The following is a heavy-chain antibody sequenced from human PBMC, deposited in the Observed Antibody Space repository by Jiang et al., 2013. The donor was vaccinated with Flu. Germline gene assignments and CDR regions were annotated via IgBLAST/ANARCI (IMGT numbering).Heavy chain of an antibody. D-gene: IGHD3-9*01. CDR2: IHPRDSET. CDR1: KYSFTIYW. CDR3: MTPFNLDVVTGNYADY. J-gene: IGHJ4*02. Sequence: EVKLVQSAAEVRKPGESLNISCKGLKYSFTIYWTGWVRQRPGQGLEWLGIIHPRDSETRYSPAFQGQVTFSADTSTTTAYLHWNSLKASDTAVYYCMTPFNLDVVTGNYADYWGQGTPVTVS. V-gene: IGHV5-51*01.